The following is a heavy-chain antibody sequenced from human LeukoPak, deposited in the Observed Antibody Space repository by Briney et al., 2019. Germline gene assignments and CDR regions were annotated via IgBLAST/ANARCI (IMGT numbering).Heavy chain of an antibody. CDR2: IIPIFGTA. D-gene: IGHD5-18*01. V-gene: IGHV1-69*13. CDR3: AQGLESTKGYSLLYDAFDI. Sequence: SVKVSCKASGYTFTSYYMHWVRQAPGQGLEWMGGIIPIFGTANYAQKFRGRVTITADESTSTAYMELSSLRSEDTAVYYCAQGLESTKGYSLLYDAFDIWGQGTMITVSS. J-gene: IGHJ3*02. CDR1: GYTFTSYY.